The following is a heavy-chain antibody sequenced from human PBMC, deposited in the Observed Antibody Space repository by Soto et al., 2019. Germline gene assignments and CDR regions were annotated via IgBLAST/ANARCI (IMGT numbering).Heavy chain of an antibody. CDR2: VSYDGSTE. D-gene: IGHD6-13*01. CDR1: GFTFSTSG. J-gene: IGHJ4*02. CDR3: AKDRSSSWTFAY. V-gene: IGHV3-30*18. Sequence: PGGSLRLSCAASGFTFSTSGMHYVRQAPGKGLEWVAVVSYDGSTEYYADSVKGRFTITRDNSKNTVYLQMNSLRGEDMAVYYCAKDRSSSWTFAYWGQGA.